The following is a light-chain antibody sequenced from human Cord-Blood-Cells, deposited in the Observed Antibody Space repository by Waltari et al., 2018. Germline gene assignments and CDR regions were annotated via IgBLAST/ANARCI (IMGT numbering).Light chain of an antibody. CDR3: QQYGSSPRT. CDR1: QSVSSSY. V-gene: IGKV3-20*01. J-gene: IGKJ1*01. CDR2: GAS. Sequence: ELVFTQSPGTLSLSPGESANLSCRASQSVSSSYLAWDQQKPGPAPRLLIYGASGRATGIPDRFSGSGAGADFTLTISRLEPEDFAVYYCQQYGSSPRTFGQGTKVEIK.